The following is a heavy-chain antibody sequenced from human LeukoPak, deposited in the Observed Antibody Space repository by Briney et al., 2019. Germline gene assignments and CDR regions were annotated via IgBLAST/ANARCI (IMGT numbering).Heavy chain of an antibody. CDR1: GGSLSSHY. J-gene: IGHJ4*02. Sequence: PSETLSLTCPVSGGSLSSHYWSWIRQPPGKGLEWIGYIYYSGSTNYNPSLKSRVTISVDTSKNQFSLKLSSVTAADTAVYYCARDVRGYSGYDTVNYFDYWGQGTLVTVSS. CDR2: IYYSGST. V-gene: IGHV4-59*11. CDR3: ARDVRGYSGYDTVNYFDY. D-gene: IGHD5-12*01.